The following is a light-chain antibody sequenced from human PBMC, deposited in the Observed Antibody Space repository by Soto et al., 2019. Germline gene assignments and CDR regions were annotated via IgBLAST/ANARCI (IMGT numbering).Light chain of an antibody. CDR1: SSDVGGYNY. CDR2: DVS. Sequence: QSALTQPASVSGSTGQSITISCTGTSSDVGGYNYVSWYQQHTGKAPKLMIYDVSNRPSGVSNRFSGSKSGNTASLTISGLQAEDEADYYCSSYTSSSTLAVFGGGTQLTVL. J-gene: IGLJ7*01. V-gene: IGLV2-14*01. CDR3: SSYTSSSTLAV.